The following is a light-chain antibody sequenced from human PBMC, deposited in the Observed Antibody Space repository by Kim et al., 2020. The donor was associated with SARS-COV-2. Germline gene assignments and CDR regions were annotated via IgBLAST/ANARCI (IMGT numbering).Light chain of an antibody. J-gene: IGKJ1*01. V-gene: IGKV3-20*01. CDR3: QQYGSSPQGT. CDR2: GAS. CDR1: QSVSSSY. Sequence: EIVLTQSPGTLSLSPGERATLSCRASQSVSSSYLAWYQQKPGQAPRLLIYGASSRATGIPDRFSGSGSGTDFTLTISRLEPEDFAVYYCQQYGSSPQGTFGQGTKVYIK.